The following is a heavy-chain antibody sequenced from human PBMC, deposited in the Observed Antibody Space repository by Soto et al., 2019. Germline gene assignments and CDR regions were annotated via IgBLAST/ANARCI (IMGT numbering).Heavy chain of an antibody. Sequence: ASVKVSCKASGYTFTIYGISCVLQAALQWLEWMGWISAYNGNTNYAQKLQGRVTMTTDTSTSTAYMELRSLRSDDTAVYYCARPKYSAPGYYYYYGMDVWGQGTTVTVSS. CDR3: ARPKYSAPGYYYYYGMDV. J-gene: IGHJ6*02. D-gene: IGHD2-15*01. V-gene: IGHV1-18*01. CDR2: ISAYNGNT. CDR1: GYTFTIYG.